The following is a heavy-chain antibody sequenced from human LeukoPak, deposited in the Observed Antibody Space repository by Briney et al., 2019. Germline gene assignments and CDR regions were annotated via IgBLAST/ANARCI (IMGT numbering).Heavy chain of an antibody. CDR1: GFTFNTYA. V-gene: IGHV3-7*04. CDR3: ARDKIAMATGDAFDI. D-gene: IGHD5-18*01. CDR2: IKQDGSEK. Sequence: GGSLRLSCAASGFTFNTYAMNWVRQAPGKGLEWVANIKQDGSEKYYVDSVKGRFTISRDNAKNSLYLQMNSLRAEDTAVYYCARDKIAMATGDAFDIWGQGTMVTVS. J-gene: IGHJ3*02.